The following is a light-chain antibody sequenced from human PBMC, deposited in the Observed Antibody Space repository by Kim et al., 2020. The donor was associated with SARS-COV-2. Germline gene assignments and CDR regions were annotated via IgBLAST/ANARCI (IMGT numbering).Light chain of an antibody. CDR1: SSNIGSNT. CDR3: AAWDDSLNGWV. V-gene: IGLV1-44*01. Sequence: ELTQPPSASGTPVQRVTISCSGSSSNIGSNTISWYQQLPGTAPKLLIYTNNQRPSGVPDRFSGSKSGTSASLAISGLQSEDEADYYCAAWDDSLNGWVFGGGTQLTVL. CDR2: TNN. J-gene: IGLJ3*02.